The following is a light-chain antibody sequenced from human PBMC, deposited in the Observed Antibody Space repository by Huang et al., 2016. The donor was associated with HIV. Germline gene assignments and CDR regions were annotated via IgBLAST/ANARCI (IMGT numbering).Light chain of an antibody. CDR3: QQYNDWPPLT. CDR2: DAS. CDR1: LRVDSD. Sequence: EIEMTQSPATLSVSPGERATLPCRASLRVDSDLAWYQQKPGEAPRLLIYDASTRATGISAKFNGTGSGTEFSLSITNLQSEDFAVYYCQQYNDWPPLTFGGGTKVEI. J-gene: IGKJ4*01. V-gene: IGKV3-15*01.